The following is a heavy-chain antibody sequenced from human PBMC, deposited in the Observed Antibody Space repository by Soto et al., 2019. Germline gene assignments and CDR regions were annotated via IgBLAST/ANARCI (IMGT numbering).Heavy chain of an antibody. CDR3: ARDRSTPVLDY. V-gene: IGHV3-33*01. Sequence: QVQLVESGGGVVQPGRSLRLSCAASGFTFNSYGMHWVRQAPGKGLEWVAVIWYDGSNKYYADSVKGRFTISRDNSKNTLYLQMNSLRAEDTAVYYCARDRSTPVLDYWGQGTLVNVSS. CDR2: IWYDGSNK. D-gene: IGHD2-15*01. J-gene: IGHJ4*02. CDR1: GFTFNSYG.